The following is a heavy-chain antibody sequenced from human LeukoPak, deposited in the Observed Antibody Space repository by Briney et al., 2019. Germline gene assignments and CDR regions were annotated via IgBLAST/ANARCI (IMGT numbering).Heavy chain of an antibody. CDR1: GFTFSSYA. Sequence: TGGSLRLSCAASGFTFSSYAMSWVRQAPVKGLEWVSSISGSGGSTYYADSVKGRFTISRDNSKNTLYLQVNSLRAEDTAVYYCARDELAVAKKGFLDSWGQGTLVTVSS. CDR2: ISGSGGST. D-gene: IGHD6-19*01. V-gene: IGHV3-23*01. J-gene: IGHJ4*02. CDR3: ARDELAVAKKGFLDS.